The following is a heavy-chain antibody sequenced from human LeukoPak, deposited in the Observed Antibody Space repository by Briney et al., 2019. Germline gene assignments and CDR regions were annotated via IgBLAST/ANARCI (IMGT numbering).Heavy chain of an antibody. D-gene: IGHD6-6*01. V-gene: IGHV3-7*01. CDR1: GFTFSSYW. CDR3: AKDPFYSSSSYWDY. J-gene: IGHJ4*02. CDR2: IKQDGSEK. Sequence: PGGSLRLSCAASGFTFSSYWMSWVRQAPGKGLEWVANIKQDGSEKYYVDSVKGRFTISRDNAKNSLYLQMNSLRAEDTAVYYCAKDPFYSSSSYWDYWGQGTLVTVSS.